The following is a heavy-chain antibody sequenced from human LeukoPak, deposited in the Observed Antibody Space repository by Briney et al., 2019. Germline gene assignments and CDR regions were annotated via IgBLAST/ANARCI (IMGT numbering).Heavy chain of an antibody. CDR1: GGSISSSSYY. V-gene: IGHV4-39*01. J-gene: IGHJ4*02. D-gene: IGHD3-10*01. CDR2: IYYSGST. CDR3: ARTGSGSYYNRVY. Sequence: SETLSLTCTVSGGSISSSSYYWGWIRQPPGKGLEWIVSIYYSGSTYYNPSLKSRVTISVDTSKNQFSLKLSSVTAADTAVYYCARTGSGSYYNRVYWGQGTLVTVSS.